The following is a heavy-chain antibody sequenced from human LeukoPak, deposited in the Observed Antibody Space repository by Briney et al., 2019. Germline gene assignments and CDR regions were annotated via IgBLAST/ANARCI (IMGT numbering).Heavy chain of an antibody. J-gene: IGHJ4*02. V-gene: IGHV3-48*03. Sequence: PGGSLRLSCAASGFTFSSYEMNWVRQAPGKGLEWVSYINSSGSTIYYADSVKGRFTISRDNAKNTLYLQMISLRAEDTAVYFCARGFLGGCSGGSCYSGYWGQGTLLTVSS. CDR1: GFTFSSYE. CDR3: ARGFLGGCSGGSCYSGY. D-gene: IGHD2-15*01. CDR2: INSSGSTI.